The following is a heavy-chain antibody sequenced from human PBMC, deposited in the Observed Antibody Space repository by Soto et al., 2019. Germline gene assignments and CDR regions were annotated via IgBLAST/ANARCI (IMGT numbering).Heavy chain of an antibody. CDR1: GFTFSSYG. Sequence: GGSLRLSCAASGFTFSSYGMHWVRQAPGKGLEWVAVISYDGSNKYYADSVKGRFTISRDNSKNTLYLQMNSLRAEDTAVYYCAGGRALHIVGATFYYWGQGTLVTVSS. CDR3: AGGRALHIVGATFYY. D-gene: IGHD1-26*01. V-gene: IGHV3-30*03. J-gene: IGHJ4*02. CDR2: ISYDGSNK.